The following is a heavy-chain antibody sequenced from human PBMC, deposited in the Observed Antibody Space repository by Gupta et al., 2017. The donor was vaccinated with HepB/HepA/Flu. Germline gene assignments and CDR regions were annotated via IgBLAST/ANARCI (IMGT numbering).Heavy chain of an antibody. CDR1: GGTFGSYG. V-gene: IGHV1-69*04. Sequence: QVQLVQSGAEVKKPGASVQVSCKASGGTFGSYGINWVRQAPGQGLEWMGRIIPTLGSTNYAQRFEGRVTFTADKSTNTAYMELTSLTSEDTALYYCARSFSSGWYFMDVWGQGTTVTVSS. CDR2: IIPTLGST. J-gene: IGHJ6*02. CDR3: ARSFSSGWYFMDV. D-gene: IGHD6-19*01.